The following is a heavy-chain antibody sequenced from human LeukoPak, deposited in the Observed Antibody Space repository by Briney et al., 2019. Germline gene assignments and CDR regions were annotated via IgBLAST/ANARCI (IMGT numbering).Heavy chain of an antibody. CDR3: AKDGNYYDSSGCLYYFDY. D-gene: IGHD3-22*01. Sequence: GGSLRLSCAASGFTFSSYGMHWVRQAPGKGLEWVAFIRYDGSNKYYADSVKGRFTISRDNSKNTLYLQMNSLRAEDTAVYYCAKDGNYYDSSGCLYYFDYWGQGTLVTVSS. J-gene: IGHJ4*02. V-gene: IGHV3-30*02. CDR2: IRYDGSNK. CDR1: GFTFSSYG.